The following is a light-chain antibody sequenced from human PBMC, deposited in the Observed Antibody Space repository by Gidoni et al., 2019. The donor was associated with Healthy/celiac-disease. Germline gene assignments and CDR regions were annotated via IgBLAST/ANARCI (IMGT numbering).Light chain of an antibody. CDR3: QQYKSYAWT. CDR1: QSISSW. CDR2: KAS. V-gene: IGKV1-5*03. Sequence: DIQITQSPSTLSASVGDRVPITCRASQSISSWLAWYQQKPGKAPKLLIYKASSLESGVPSRFSGSGSGTEFTLTISSLQPDDFATYYCQQYKSYAWTFGQGTKVEIK. J-gene: IGKJ1*01.